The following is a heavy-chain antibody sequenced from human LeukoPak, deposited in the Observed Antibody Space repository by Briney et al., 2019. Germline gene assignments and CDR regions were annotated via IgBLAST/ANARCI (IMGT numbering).Heavy chain of an antibody. V-gene: IGHV4-59*08. CDR3: AGKDYGDYRPFDY. CDR2: IYYSGST. Sequence: SETLSLTCTVSGGSISSYYRSWIRQPPGKGLEWIGYIYYSGSTNYNPSLKSRVTISVDTSKNQFSLKLSSVTAADTAVYYCAGKDYGDYRPFDYWGQGTLVTVSS. D-gene: IGHD4-17*01. CDR1: GGSISSYY. J-gene: IGHJ4*02.